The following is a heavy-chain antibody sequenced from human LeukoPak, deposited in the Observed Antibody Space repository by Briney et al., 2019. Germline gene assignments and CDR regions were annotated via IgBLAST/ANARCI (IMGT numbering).Heavy chain of an antibody. CDR1: GYTFTSYG. CDR2: ISAYNGNT. V-gene: IGHV1-18*01. CDR3: ARGLEWLTRRHTWFDP. Sequence: ASVKVSCKASGYTFTSYGITWVRQAPGQGLEWMGWISAYNGNTNYAQKLQGRVTMTTDTSTSTAYMELRSLRSDDTAVYYCARGLEWLTRRHTWFDPWGQGTLVTVSS. J-gene: IGHJ5*02. D-gene: IGHD3-3*01.